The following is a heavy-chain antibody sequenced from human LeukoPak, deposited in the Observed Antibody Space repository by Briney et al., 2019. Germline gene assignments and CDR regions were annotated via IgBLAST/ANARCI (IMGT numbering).Heavy chain of an antibody. J-gene: IGHJ4*02. CDR3: ATKAGNFQERVSLDY. D-gene: IGHD1-1*01. Sequence: PGGSLRLSCAASGFTFSNHWMHWVRQAPGKGLVWVSHINNEGSDTRYADSVKGRFTISRDNGKNTVYLQMNSLRADDAAVYYCATKAGNFQERVSLDYWGQGILVTVSS. V-gene: IGHV3-74*01. CDR2: INNEGSDT. CDR1: GFTFSNHW.